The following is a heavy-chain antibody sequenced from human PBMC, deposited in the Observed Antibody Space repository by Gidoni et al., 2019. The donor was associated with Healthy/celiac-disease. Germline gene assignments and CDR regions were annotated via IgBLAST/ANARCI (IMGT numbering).Heavy chain of an antibody. CDR2: IRSKANSYAT. Sequence: EVQLVESGGGLVQPGGSLKLSCAASGFPFSGSASHWVRQASGKGLEWVGRIRSKANSYATAYAASVKGRFTISRDDSKNTAYLQMNSLKTEDTAVYYCTGFWSGSTEGGDGMDVWGQGTTVTVSS. V-gene: IGHV3-73*02. CDR1: GFPFSGSA. J-gene: IGHJ6*02. CDR3: TGFWSGSTEGGDGMDV. D-gene: IGHD3-3*01.